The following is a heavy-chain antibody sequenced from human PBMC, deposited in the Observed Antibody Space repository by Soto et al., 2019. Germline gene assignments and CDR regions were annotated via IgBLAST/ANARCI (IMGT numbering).Heavy chain of an antibody. V-gene: IGHV1-2*04. D-gene: IGHD3-22*01. CDR1: GYTFTGYY. J-gene: IGHJ4*02. Sequence: QVQLVQSGAEVKKPGASVKVSCKASGYTFTGYYMHWVRQAPGQGLEWMGWINPNSGGTNYAQKFQGWVTMTRDTSISTAYMELSRLRSDDTAVYYCARDREASYSDSSAHFDYWGQGTLVTVSS. CDR3: ARDREASYSDSSAHFDY. CDR2: INPNSGGT.